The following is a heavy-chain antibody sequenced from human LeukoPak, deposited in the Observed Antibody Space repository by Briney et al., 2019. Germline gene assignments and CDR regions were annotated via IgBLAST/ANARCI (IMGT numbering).Heavy chain of an antibody. D-gene: IGHD5-18*01. Sequence: ASVKVSCEASGGTFSSYAISWVRQAPGQGLEWMGRIIPILGIANYAQKFQGRVTITADKSTSTAYMELSSLRSEDTAVYYCAREGIQLWSIDYWGQGTLVTVSS. CDR3: AREGIQLWSIDY. V-gene: IGHV1-69*04. CDR1: GGTFSSYA. J-gene: IGHJ4*02. CDR2: IIPILGIA.